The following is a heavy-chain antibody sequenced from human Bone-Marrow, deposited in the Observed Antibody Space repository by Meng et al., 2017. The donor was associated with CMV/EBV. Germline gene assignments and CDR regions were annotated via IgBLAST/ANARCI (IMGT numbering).Heavy chain of an antibody. CDR1: GGSIPSDGYY. Sequence: LRLSCTVSGGSIPSDGYYWSWVRQHPAKGLEWIGYIFYTGGSYYNPSLGNRASISVDTKKNQFSLRVTSVTAADTAKYYCVTSPTCDQGLRYWGHGTQVTVSS. D-gene: IGHD6-19*01. CDR2: IFYTGGS. CDR3: VTSPTCDQGLRY. J-gene: IGHJ4*01. V-gene: IGHV4-31*03.